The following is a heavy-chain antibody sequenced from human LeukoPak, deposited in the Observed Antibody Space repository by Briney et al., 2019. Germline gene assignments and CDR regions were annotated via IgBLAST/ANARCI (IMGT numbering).Heavy chain of an antibody. J-gene: IGHJ4*02. CDR2: ISWNSGSI. D-gene: IGHD3-22*01. V-gene: IGHV3-9*01. CDR3: AKDYDSSGWRFDY. CDR1: GFTFDDYA. Sequence: GRSLRLSCAASGFTFDDYAMHWVRQAPGKGLEWVSGISWNSGSIGYADSVKGRFTISRDNAKNSLYLQMNSLRAEDTALYYCAKDYDSSGWRFDYWGQGTLVTVSS.